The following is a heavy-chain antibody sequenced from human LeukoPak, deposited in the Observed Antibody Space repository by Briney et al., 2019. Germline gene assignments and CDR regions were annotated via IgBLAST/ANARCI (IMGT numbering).Heavy chain of an antibody. J-gene: IGHJ3*02. CDR3: AREHDYDFWSPDAFDI. CDR1: GFTFSSYS. D-gene: IGHD3-3*01. CDR2: ISSSSSYI. Sequence: GGSLRLSCAASGFTFSSYSMNWVRQAPGKGLEWVSSISSSSSYIYYADSVKGRFTISRDNAKNSQYLQMSSLRAEDTAVYYCAREHDYDFWSPDAFDIWGQGTMVTVSS. V-gene: IGHV3-21*01.